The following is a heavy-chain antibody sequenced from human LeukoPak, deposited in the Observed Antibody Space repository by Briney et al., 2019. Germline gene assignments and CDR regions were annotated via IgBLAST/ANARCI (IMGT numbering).Heavy chain of an antibody. CDR2: IYHSGST. D-gene: IGHD6-19*01. CDR3: ARSSGVGHAFDI. CDR1: GGSVNNSNW. Sequence: SGTLSLTCAVSGGSVNNSNWWQWVRQPPGKGLEWIGEIYHSGSTNYNPSLKSRVTISMDKSKNHLSLKLSSVTAADTAVYYCARSSGVGHAFDIWGQGTMVTVSS. J-gene: IGHJ3*02. V-gene: IGHV4-4*02.